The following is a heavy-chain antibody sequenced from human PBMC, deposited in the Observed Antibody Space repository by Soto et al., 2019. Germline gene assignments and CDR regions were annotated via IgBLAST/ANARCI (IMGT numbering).Heavy chain of an antibody. V-gene: IGHV4-61*01. Sequence: QVQLQESGPGLVRPSETLSLTCTVSGGSVTTGSYNWSWIRRPPGKGLEWIGNIFFTGNTHYNPPLNNRVTMSVDTSKNQFSLTVTSVTAADTAVYYCARDGHGMDVWGQGTTVTVSS. J-gene: IGHJ6*02. CDR2: IFFTGNT. CDR3: ARDGHGMDV. CDR1: GGSVTTGSYN.